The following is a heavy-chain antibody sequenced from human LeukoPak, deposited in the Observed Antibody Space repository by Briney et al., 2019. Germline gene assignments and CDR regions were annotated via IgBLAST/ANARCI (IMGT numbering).Heavy chain of an antibody. J-gene: IGHJ6*02. CDR1: GFTVSSNY. CDR2: IKHDGSEK. Sequence: PGGSLRLSCAVSGFTVSSNYMSWVRQAPGKGLEWVANIKHDGSEKFYVDSVKGRFTISRDNAKNSLYLQLNSLRDEDTAVYYCARDRGGSSYYYYGMDVWGQGTTVTVSS. D-gene: IGHD2-15*01. CDR3: ARDRGGSSYYYYGMDV. V-gene: IGHV3-7*01.